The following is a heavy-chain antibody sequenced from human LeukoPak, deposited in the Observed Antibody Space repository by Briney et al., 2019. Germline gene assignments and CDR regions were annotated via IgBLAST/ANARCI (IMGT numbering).Heavy chain of an antibody. J-gene: IGHJ4*02. CDR2: IYYSGST. CDR3: ARAPRGYYYDSSGYYYDY. CDR1: GGSFSGYY. Sequence: SSETLSLTCAVYGGSFSGYYWSWVRQPPGKGLEWIGSIYYSGSTYYNPSLKSRATISVDTSKNQFSLKLSSVTAADTAVYYCARAPRGYYYDSSGYYYDYWGQGTLVTVSS. D-gene: IGHD3-22*01. V-gene: IGHV4-34*01.